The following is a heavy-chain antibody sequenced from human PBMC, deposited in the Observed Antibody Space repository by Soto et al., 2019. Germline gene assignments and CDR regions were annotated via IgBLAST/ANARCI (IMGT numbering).Heavy chain of an antibody. CDR1: GGSISSSSYY. CDR3: ARRITIFGVVIPA. CDR2: IYYSGST. Sequence: SETLSLTCTVSGGSISSSSYYWGWIRRPPGKGLEWIGSIYYSGSTYYNPSLKSRVTISVDTSKNQFSLKLSSVTAADTAVYYCARRITIFGVVIPAWGQGTLVTVSS. D-gene: IGHD3-3*01. V-gene: IGHV4-39*01. J-gene: IGHJ5*02.